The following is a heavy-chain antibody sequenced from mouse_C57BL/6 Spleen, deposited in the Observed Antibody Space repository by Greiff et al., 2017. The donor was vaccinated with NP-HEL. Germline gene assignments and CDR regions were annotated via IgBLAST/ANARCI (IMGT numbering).Heavy chain of an antibody. Sequence: VQLQQPGAELVKPGASVKLSCKASGYTFTSYWMQWVKQRPGQGLEWIGEIDPSDSYTNYNQKFKGKATLTVDTSSSTAYMQLSSLTSEDSAVYYCVGSKAYWGQGTLVTVSA. CDR1: GYTFTSYW. CDR3: VGSKAY. D-gene: IGHD2-5*01. J-gene: IGHJ3*01. V-gene: IGHV1-50*01. CDR2: IDPSDSYT.